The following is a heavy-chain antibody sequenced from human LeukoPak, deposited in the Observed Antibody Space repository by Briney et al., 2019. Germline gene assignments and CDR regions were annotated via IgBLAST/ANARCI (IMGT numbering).Heavy chain of an antibody. CDR1: GFTFSNYA. V-gene: IGHV3-30*04. J-gene: IGHJ6*02. CDR3: ARGGDSGRSLYYSYALDV. CDR2: VSYDGTIK. Sequence: PGGSLRLSCAASGFTFSNYAMHWVRQAPGKGLEWVAVVSYDGTIKYYPDSVKGRFTISRDNSKNTLYLQMNSLRAEDTAVFFCARGGDSGRSLYYSYALDVWGQGTTVTVSS. D-gene: IGHD6-19*01.